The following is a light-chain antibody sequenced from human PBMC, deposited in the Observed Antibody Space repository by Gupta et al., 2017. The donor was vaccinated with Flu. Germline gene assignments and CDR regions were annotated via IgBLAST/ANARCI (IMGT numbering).Light chain of an antibody. CDR1: QSVSNDS. CDR2: GAS. V-gene: IGKV3-20*01. CDR3: YQEGTSSRT. J-gene: IGKJ1*01. Sequence: VTLELSPGERATLSCKAGQSVSNDSLARHQHEPGQSPRLLIYGASSTATPIRDRFIGSGSGLEFTLSIIRLEPEAFAVYYCYQEGTSSRTFGQGTKVEIK.